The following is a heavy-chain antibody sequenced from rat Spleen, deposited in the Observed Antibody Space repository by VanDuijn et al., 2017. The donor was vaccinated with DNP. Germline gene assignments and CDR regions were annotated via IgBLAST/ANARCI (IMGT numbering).Heavy chain of an antibody. CDR3: TTQDDGVYYGPDWYFDF. CDR1: GFTFSNYW. D-gene: IGHD1-6*01. Sequence: EVQLVETGGGLVQPGGSLKLSCVASGFTFSNYWMYWIRQAPGKGLEWVASIKTGGGSTYYPDSVKGRFTISRDNAENTVYLQMNSLRSEDTATYYCTTQDDGVYYGPDWYFDFWGPGTMVTVSS. V-gene: IGHV5-58*01. CDR2: IKTGGGST. J-gene: IGHJ1*01.